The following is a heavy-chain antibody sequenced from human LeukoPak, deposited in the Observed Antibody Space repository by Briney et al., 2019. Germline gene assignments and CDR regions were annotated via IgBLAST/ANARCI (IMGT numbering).Heavy chain of an antibody. J-gene: IGHJ4*02. D-gene: IGHD3-10*01. V-gene: IGHV3-9*01. CDR2: ISWNSGSI. CDR3: AKDSTTMVRGVINY. Sequence: SLRLSCAASGFTFDDYAMHWVRQAPGKGLEWVSGISWNSGSIGYADSVKGRFTISRDNAKNSLYLQMNSLRAEDTALYYCAKDSTTMVRGVINYWGQGTLVTVSS. CDR1: GFTFDDYA.